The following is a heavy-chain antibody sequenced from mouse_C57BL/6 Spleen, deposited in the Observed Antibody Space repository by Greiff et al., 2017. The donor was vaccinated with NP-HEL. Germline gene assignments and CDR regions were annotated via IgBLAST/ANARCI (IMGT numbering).Heavy chain of an antibody. CDR1: GFTFSSYG. D-gene: IGHD2-4*01. CDR3: ARQNYDYDEAWFAY. J-gene: IGHJ3*01. V-gene: IGHV5-6*01. CDR2: ISSGGSYT. Sequence: EVKLMESGGDLVKPGGSLKLSCAASGFTFSSYGMSWVRQTPDKRLEWVATISSGGSYTYYPDSVKGRFTISRDNAKNTLYLQMSSLKSEDTAMYYCARQNYDYDEAWFAYRGQGTLVTVSA.